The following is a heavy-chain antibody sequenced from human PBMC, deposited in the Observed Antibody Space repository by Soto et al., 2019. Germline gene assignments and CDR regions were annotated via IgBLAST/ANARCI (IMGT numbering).Heavy chain of an antibody. CDR3: ATVDNYYVSGI. CDR1: GITFSNYG. D-gene: IGHD3-10*01. Sequence: QVQLVESGGGVVQPGRSLRLSCEASGITFSNYGMHWVRQAPGKGLEWVAVIWYDATTKYYADSVQGRFTISRDNSKNTLYLQMNSLRADDTAVYYCATVDNYYVSGIWGQGTLVTVSS. J-gene: IGHJ4*02. V-gene: IGHV3-33*01. CDR2: IWYDATTK.